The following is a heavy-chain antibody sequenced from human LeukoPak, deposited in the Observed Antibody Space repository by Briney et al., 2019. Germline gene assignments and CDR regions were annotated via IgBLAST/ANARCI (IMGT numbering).Heavy chain of an antibody. Sequence: PSETLSLTCTVSGGSISIDTFYWGWIRQPPGKGLEWIGSIYYSGNTYYNPSVETRVTISVDTSKNQFSLKLCSVTAADTAVYYCARPTYYDNSGYYYWGQGTLVTVSS. CDR2: IYYSGNT. CDR1: GGSISIDTFY. J-gene: IGHJ4*02. V-gene: IGHV4-39*01. D-gene: IGHD3-22*01. CDR3: ARPTYYDNSGYYY.